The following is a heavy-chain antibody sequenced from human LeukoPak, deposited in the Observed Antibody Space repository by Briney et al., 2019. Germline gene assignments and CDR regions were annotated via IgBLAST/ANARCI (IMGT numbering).Heavy chain of an antibody. V-gene: IGHV4-30-4*01. Sequence: SRTLSLTCTVSGGSISSGDYYWSWIRQPPGKGLEWIGYIYYGGSTYYNPSLKSRVTISVDTSKNQFSLKLSSVTAADTAVYYCARESVICSSTSCYIAWGQGTLVTVSS. CDR1: GGSISSGDYY. J-gene: IGHJ4*02. CDR3: ARESVICSSTSCYIA. D-gene: IGHD2-2*02. CDR2: IYYGGST.